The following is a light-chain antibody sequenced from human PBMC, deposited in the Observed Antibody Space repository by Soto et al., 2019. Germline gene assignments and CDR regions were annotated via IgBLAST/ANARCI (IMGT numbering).Light chain of an antibody. CDR3: SSYTSSSTIV. Sequence: QSALTQPASVSGSPGQSITISCTGTSSDVGGHNSVAWYQHNPGKAPKLMIYDVSNRPSGVSSRFSGSKSGNTASLSISGLQAEDEADYYCSSYTSSSTIVFGTGTKLTVL. CDR2: DVS. CDR1: SSDVGGHNS. J-gene: IGLJ1*01. V-gene: IGLV2-14*01.